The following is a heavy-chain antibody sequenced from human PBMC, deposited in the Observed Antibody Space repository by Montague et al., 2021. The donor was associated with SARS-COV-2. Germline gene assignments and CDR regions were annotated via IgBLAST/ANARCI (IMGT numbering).Heavy chain of an antibody. V-gene: IGHV4-39*07. CDR1: GGSISSCSYY. Sequence: SETLSLTCTVSGGSISSCSYYWGRLRPPPGKGLEWIGSNNYSGSTYYDPSLKSRVTISVDTSKNQFSLKLSSVTAADTAVYYCAREGGWLSRGSYYFDYWGQGTLVTVSS. CDR3: AREGGWLSRGSYYFDY. CDR2: NNYSGST. D-gene: IGHD3-22*01. J-gene: IGHJ4*02.